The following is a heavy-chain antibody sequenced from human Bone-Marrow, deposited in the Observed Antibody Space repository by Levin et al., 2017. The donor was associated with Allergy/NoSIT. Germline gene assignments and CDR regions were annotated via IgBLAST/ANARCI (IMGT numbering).Heavy chain of an antibody. V-gene: IGHV3-48*03. J-gene: IGHJ4*02. CDR3: ARDGPERRPDWGHFDY. D-gene: IGHD7-27*01. CDR1: GFTFSSYE. Sequence: GESLKISCAASGFTFSSYEMNWVRQAPGKGLEWVSYISSSGSTIYYADSVKGRFTISRDNAKNSLYLQMNSLRAEDTAVYYCARDGPERRPDWGHFDYWGQGTLVTVSS. CDR2: ISSSGSTI.